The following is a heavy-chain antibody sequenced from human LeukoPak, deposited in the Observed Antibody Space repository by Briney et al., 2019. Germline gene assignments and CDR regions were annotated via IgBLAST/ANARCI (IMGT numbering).Heavy chain of an antibody. CDR3: ARGLGYCTNGVCPDACDI. D-gene: IGHD2-8*01. CDR2: IWYDGSNK. J-gene: IGHJ3*02. CDR1: GFSFNNYG. V-gene: IGHV3-33*01. Sequence: GGSLRLSCAASGFSFNNYGMHWVRPAPGKGLEWVAVIWYDGSNKYYADSVKGRFTISRDNSKNTLYLQMNSLGDEDTAVYYCARGLGYCTNGVCPDACDIWGRGTMVTVSS.